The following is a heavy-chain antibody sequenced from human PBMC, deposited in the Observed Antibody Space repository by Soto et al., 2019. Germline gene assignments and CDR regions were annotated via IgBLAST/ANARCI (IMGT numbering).Heavy chain of an antibody. J-gene: IGHJ5*02. CDR3: AKDTDPYYDFWSGYLGKNWFDP. V-gene: IGHV3-30*18. CDR1: GFTFSSYG. CDR2: ISYDGSNK. Sequence: GGSLRLSCAASGFTFSSYGMHWVRQAPGKGLEWVAVISYDGSNKYYADSVKGRFTISRDNSKNTLYLQMNSLRAEDTAVYYCAKDTDPYYDFWSGYLGKNWFDPWGQGTLVTVSS. D-gene: IGHD3-3*01.